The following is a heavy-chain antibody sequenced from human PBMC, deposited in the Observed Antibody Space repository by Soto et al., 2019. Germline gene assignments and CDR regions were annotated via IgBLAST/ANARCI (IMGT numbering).Heavy chain of an antibody. CDR1: GFTFSDSW. V-gene: IGHV3-7*01. J-gene: IGHJ4*02. Sequence: GGSLRLSCTASGFTFSDSWMTWVRQAPGKGLEWVARIKPDESEKKYADSVKGRFSISRDNAKNSMYLQMDSLRGEDTAVYYCARATYDSLDYWGQGTLVTVSS. CDR2: IKPDESEK. CDR3: ARATYDSLDY. D-gene: IGHD3-22*01.